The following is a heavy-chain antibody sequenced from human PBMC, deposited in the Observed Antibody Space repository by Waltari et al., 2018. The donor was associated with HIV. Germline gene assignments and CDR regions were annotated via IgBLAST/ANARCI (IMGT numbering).Heavy chain of an antibody. CDR2: MYYSGST. D-gene: IGHD1-26*01. V-gene: IGHV4-30-4*01. CDR1: GGSISSGDYY. J-gene: IGHJ5*02. Sequence: QVQLQESGPGLVKPSQTLSLTCTVSGGSISSGDYYWSWIRQPPGKGLEGIGYMYYSGSTYANPSLKSRVTISVDTSKNQFARRLSSVTAADTAVYYCARVKVVGNWFDPWGQGTLVTVSS. CDR3: ARVKVVGNWFDP.